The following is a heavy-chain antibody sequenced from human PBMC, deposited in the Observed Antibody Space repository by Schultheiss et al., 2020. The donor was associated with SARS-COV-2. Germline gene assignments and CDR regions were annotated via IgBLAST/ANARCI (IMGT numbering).Heavy chain of an antibody. CDR1: GFTFDDYA. V-gene: IGHV3-9*01. CDR3: AKGHTGGVAGTFDY. D-gene: IGHD6-19*01. Sequence: GGSLRLSCAASGFTFDDYAMHWVRQAPGKGLEWVSGISWNSGSIGYADSVKGRFTISRDNAKNSLYLQMNSLRAEDTALYYCAKGHTGGVAGTFDYCGQGTLVTVSS. J-gene: IGHJ4*02. CDR2: ISWNSGSI.